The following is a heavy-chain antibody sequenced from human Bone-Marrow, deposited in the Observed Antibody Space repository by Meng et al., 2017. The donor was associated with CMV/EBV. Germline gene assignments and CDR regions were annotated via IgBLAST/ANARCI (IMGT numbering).Heavy chain of an antibody. Sequence: GESLKISCAASGFTFSSYEMNWVRQAPGKGLEWVSYISSSGSTIYYADSVKGRFTISRDNAKNSLYLQMTSLRAEDTAVYYCARVGCSSTSCYTGAFDIWGQGTIVAASS. V-gene: IGHV3-48*03. J-gene: IGHJ3*02. CDR3: ARVGCSSTSCYTGAFDI. CDR2: ISSSGSTI. CDR1: GFTFSSYE. D-gene: IGHD2-2*02.